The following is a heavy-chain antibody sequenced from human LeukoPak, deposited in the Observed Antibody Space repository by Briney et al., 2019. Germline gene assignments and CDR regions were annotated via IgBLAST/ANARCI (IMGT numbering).Heavy chain of an antibody. CDR3: AKARDYYGDYIFDY. Sequence: PGGSLRLSRAASGFTFSSYGMHWVRQAPGKGLEWVAVISYDGSNKYYADSVKGRFTISRDNSKNTLYLQMNSLRAEDTAVYYCAKARDYYGDYIFDYWGQGTLVTVSS. J-gene: IGHJ4*02. CDR2: ISYDGSNK. CDR1: GFTFSSYG. V-gene: IGHV3-30*18. D-gene: IGHD4-17*01.